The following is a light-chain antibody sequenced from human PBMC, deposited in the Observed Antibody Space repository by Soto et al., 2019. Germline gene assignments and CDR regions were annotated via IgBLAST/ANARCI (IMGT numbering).Light chain of an antibody. J-gene: IGLJ2*01. V-gene: IGLV2-14*01. CDR3: SSYTNSSTLV. CDR2: EVS. Sequence: QSALTQPASVSGSPGQSITISCTGTSSDVGGYNYVSWYQHHPGKAPKLIIYEVSNRPSGVSNRFSGSKSGNTASLTISGLQAEDEADYYCSSYTNSSTLVFGGGTKLT. CDR1: SSDVGGYNY.